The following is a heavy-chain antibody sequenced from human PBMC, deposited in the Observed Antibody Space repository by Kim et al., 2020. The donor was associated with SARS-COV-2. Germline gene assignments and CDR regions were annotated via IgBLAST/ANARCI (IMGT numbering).Heavy chain of an antibody. V-gene: IGHV3-53*04. CDR1: GFTVSSNY. Sequence: GGSLRLSCAASGFTVSSNYMSWVRQAPGKGLEWVSVIYSGGSTYYADSVKGRFTISRHNSKNTLYLQMNSLRAEDTAVYYCAREKHDYSNYVLGYYFDYWGQGTLVTVSS. CDR3: AREKHDYSNYVLGYYFDY. J-gene: IGHJ4*02. D-gene: IGHD4-4*01. CDR2: IYSGGST.